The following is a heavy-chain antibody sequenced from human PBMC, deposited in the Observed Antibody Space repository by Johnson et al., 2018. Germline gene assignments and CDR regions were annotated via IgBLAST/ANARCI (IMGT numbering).Heavy chain of an antibody. J-gene: IGHJ6*02. CDR3: AKVSGYLYGLDV. Sequence: QLVESGGGLVQPGGSLRXSCEASTFTFDDYTMHWVRQAPGMGLEWVSLISWHGTYYEDSVQGRFTIPRDKSKNSLYLQMNSLRTEETAMYYCAKVSGYLYGLDVWGQGATVIVSS. CDR1: TFTFDDYT. V-gene: IGHV3-43*01. CDR2: ISWHGT. D-gene: IGHD3-22*01.